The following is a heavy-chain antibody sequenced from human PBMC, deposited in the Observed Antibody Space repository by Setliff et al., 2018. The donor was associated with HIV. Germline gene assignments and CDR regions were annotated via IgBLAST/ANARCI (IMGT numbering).Heavy chain of an antibody. Sequence: ETLSLTCAVYGGSFSDFYWSWIRQPPGKGLEWVGEINHRGSTYYNPSLKSRVTISVDTSKNQFSLKMTSVTAADTALYYCARKGLRVIQLERRRSAFDIWGQGTMVTVSS. CDR2: INHRGST. V-gene: IGHV4-34*01. CDR3: ARKGLRVIQLERRRSAFDI. D-gene: IGHD1-1*01. CDR1: GGSFSDFY. J-gene: IGHJ3*02.